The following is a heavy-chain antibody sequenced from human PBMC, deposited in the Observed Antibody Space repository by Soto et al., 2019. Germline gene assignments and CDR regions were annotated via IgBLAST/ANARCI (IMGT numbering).Heavy chain of an antibody. Sequence: QAQLEESGGGVVQPGGSLRLSCAASGFTFRTYAMHWVRQAPGNGLEWVAVISYDGNNKYYADSVKGRFTVSRDNSKNPLYVQMNSLRVEDTAVYYCARAVGEDGTTNWFDPWGQGTLVTVSS. J-gene: IGHJ5*02. CDR3: ARAVGEDGTTNWFDP. D-gene: IGHD3-16*01. V-gene: IGHV3-30-3*01. CDR1: GFTFRTYA. CDR2: ISYDGNNK.